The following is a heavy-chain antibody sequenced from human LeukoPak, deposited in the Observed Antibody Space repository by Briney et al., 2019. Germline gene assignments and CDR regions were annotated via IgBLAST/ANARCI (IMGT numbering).Heavy chain of an antibody. CDR3: ARAPARARLDY. Sequence: GGSLRLSCAASGFIFSRYWMYWVRQAPGKGLEWVASIKLDGSEQYYVDSVKGRFTISRDNAKSSPYLQMNSLRAEDTAVYFCARAPARARLDYWGQGTLVTVSS. J-gene: IGHJ4*02. CDR1: GFIFSRYW. CDR2: IKLDGSEQ. D-gene: IGHD6-6*01. V-gene: IGHV3-7*01.